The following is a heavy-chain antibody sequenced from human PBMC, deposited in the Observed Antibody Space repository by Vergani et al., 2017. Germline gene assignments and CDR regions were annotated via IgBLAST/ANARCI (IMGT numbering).Heavy chain of an antibody. J-gene: IGHJ5*02. CDR3: ARGRCSSTSCYAGWWFDP. CDR2: IIPMFATA. V-gene: IGHV1-69*13. Sequence: QVHLVQSGAEVKKPGSSVKVSCKASGGTFSSYAINWVRQAPGQGLEWMGRIIPMFATANYAQKFQGRVTITADESTSTAYMELSSLRSEDTAVYYCARGRCSSTSCYAGWWFDPWGQGTLVTVSS. CDR1: GGTFSSYA. D-gene: IGHD2-2*01.